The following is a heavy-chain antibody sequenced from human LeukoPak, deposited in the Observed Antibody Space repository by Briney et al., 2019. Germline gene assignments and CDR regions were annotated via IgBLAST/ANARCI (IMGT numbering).Heavy chain of an antibody. Sequence: GGSLRLSCAVSGFSIRDYYMSWIRQAPGKGLEWISYIVNSGTTTHYAESVKGRFTISRDNAKNSLYLQMNSLSDEDTAVYYCARDRGFVNILTGYYLDVRGRGTTVTVSS. V-gene: IGHV3-11*01. CDR2: IVNSGTTT. CDR3: ARDRGFVNILTGYYLDV. J-gene: IGHJ6*02. D-gene: IGHD3-9*01. CDR1: GFSIRDYY.